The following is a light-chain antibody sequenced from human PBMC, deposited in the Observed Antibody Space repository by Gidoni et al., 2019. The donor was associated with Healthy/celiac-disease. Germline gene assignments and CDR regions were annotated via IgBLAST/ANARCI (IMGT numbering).Light chain of an antibody. V-gene: IGKV3-20*01. Sequence: EIELTTSPGTLSLSPGERATLSCRDSQSVSSSYLAWYQQKPGQAPRLLIYGASSRATGIPDRLSGSGSGTDFTLTISRLEPEDFAVYYCQQYGSFPITFXQXTRLEIK. CDR2: GAS. J-gene: IGKJ5*01. CDR1: QSVSSSY. CDR3: QQYGSFPIT.